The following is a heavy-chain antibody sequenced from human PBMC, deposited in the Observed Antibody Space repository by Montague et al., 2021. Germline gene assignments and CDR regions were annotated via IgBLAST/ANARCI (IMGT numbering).Heavy chain of an antibody. D-gene: IGHD1-26*01. CDR2: IYSSGNT. J-gene: IGHJ3*01. CDR1: GGSFSGYY. CDR3: AREWSGFDF. Sequence: SETLSLTCTVYGGSFSGYYWNWIRQPPGKGLEWIGYIYSSGNTNYNPSLKSRVTISVDTSGNQFSLEVSSVTAADTAMYYCAREWSGFDFWGHGTMVTVSS. V-gene: IGHV4-59*01.